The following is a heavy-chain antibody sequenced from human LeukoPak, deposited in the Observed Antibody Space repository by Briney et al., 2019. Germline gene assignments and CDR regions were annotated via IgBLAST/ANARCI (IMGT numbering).Heavy chain of an antibody. CDR1: GYTIANNW. V-gene: IGHV1-46*01. Sequence: ASVKVSCKASGYTIANNWMHWVRQAPGQGLEWMGVINPSGTGTSYGQKFQGRITMSRDASTSTVYMELSSLRSEDTTFYYCATDHSMADTAWWFDPWGQGTLVTVSS. J-gene: IGHJ5*02. CDR2: INPSGTGT. D-gene: IGHD5-24*01. CDR3: ATDHSMADTAWWFDP.